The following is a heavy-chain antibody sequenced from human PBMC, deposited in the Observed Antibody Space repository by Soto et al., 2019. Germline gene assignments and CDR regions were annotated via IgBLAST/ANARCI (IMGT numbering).Heavy chain of an antibody. J-gene: IGHJ3*02. CDR2: INHSGST. D-gene: IGHD3-22*01. CDR1: GGSFSGYY. CDR3: ARDISSGYYYVDAFDI. Sequence: SETLSLTCAVYGGSFSGYYWSWVRQPPGKGLEWIGEINHSGSTNYNPSLKSRVTISVDTSKNQFSLKLSSVTAADTAVYYCARDISSGYYYVDAFDIWGQGAMVTVS. V-gene: IGHV4-34*01.